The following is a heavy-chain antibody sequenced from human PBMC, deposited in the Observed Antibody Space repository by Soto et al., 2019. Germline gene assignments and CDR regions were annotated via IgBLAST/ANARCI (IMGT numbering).Heavy chain of an antibody. Sequence: QITLKESGPTLVKPTQTLTLTCTFSGFSLSTSVVGVGWIRQPPGKALEWLALIFWDYDNRYSPSLKSRLTNTKDTSKKQVVLTMTNMDPVDTATYYCAHRDYDSYRRSFDYWGQGTLVTVSS. J-gene: IGHJ4*02. CDR3: AHRDYDSYRRSFDY. V-gene: IGHV2-5*02. CDR1: GFSLSTSVVG. D-gene: IGHD3-16*01. CDR2: IFWDYDN.